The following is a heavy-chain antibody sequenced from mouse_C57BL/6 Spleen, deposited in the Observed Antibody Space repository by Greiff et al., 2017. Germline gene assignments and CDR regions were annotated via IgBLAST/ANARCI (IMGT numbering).Heavy chain of an antibody. V-gene: IGHV1-55*01. CDR2: IYPGSGST. D-gene: IGHD4-1*01. Sequence: QVQLKESGAELVKPGASVKMSCKASGYTFTSYWITWVKQRPGQGLEWIGDIYPGSGSTNYNEKFKSKATLTVDTSSSTAYMQLSSLTSEDSAVYYCARGTGTFYFDYWGQGTTLTVSS. CDR1: GYTFTSYW. J-gene: IGHJ2*01. CDR3: ARGTGTFYFDY.